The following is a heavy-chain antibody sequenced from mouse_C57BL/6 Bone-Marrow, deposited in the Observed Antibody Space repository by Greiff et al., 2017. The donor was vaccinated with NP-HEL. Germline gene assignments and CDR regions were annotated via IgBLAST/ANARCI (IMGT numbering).Heavy chain of an antibody. CDR2: IDPETGGT. CDR1: GYTFTDYE. Sequence: VKLVESGAELVRPGASVTLSCKASGYTFTDYEMHWVKQTPVHGLEWIGAIDPETGGTAYNQKFKGKAILTADKSSSTAYMELRSLTSEDSAVYYCTSYYGSSYRYFDVWGTGTTVTVSS. CDR3: TSYYGSSYRYFDV. J-gene: IGHJ1*03. D-gene: IGHD1-1*01. V-gene: IGHV1-15*01.